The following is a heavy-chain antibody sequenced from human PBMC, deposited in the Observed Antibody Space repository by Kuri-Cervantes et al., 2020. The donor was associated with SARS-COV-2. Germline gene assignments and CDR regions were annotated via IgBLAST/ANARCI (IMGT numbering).Heavy chain of an antibody. D-gene: IGHD6-13*01. CDR1: GFTFSSYA. CDR2: IWYDGSNK. CDR3: AREEYSSSWSALDFDY. V-gene: IGHV3-33*08. Sequence: GESLKISCAASGFTFSSYAMHWVRQAPGKGLEWVAVIWYDGSNKYYADSVKGRFTISRDNSKNTLYLQMNSLRAEDTAVYYCAREEYSSSWSALDFDYWGQGTLVTVSS. J-gene: IGHJ4*02.